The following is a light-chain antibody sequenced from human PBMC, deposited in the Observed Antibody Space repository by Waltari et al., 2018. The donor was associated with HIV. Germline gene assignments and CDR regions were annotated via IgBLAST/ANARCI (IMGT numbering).Light chain of an antibody. CDR1: SNDVGYYNL. J-gene: IGLJ2*01. CDR3: CAYAGSRTLL. Sequence: QSALTQPASVSGSPGQSITISCTGTSNDVGYYNLVSWYQQHPGKAPKLMIYAGKKAPAGVSNRVSGSKSGNTAYLTISGLQAEDEADYYCCAYAGSRTLLFGGGTKLTVL. V-gene: IGLV2-23*01. CDR2: AGK.